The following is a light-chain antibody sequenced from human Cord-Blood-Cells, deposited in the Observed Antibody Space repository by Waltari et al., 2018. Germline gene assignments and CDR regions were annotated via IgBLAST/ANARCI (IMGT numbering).Light chain of an antibody. J-gene: IGKJ2*01. CDR3: QQSYSTLYT. Sequence: DIQMTQSPSSLSASVGDRVNITYRASQSISSYLNWYQQKPGKAPKILIYAASSLQSGVPSRFSGSGSGTDFTLTISSLQPEDFATYYCQQSYSTLYTFGQGTKLEIK. V-gene: IGKV1-39*01. CDR2: AAS. CDR1: QSISSY.